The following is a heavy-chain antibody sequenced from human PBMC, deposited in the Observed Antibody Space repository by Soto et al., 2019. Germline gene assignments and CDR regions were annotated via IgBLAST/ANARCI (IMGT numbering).Heavy chain of an antibody. CDR2: VYHSGNP. CDR3: ARLAVVTRIFDY. Sequence: QLQLQESGSGLVKPSQTLSLTCAVSGGSISSGGYSWSWIRQPAGKGLVWIGYVYHSGNPYYNPAVKGRVTISLDRSKNQFSLELGSVTAADTAVYYCARLAVVTRIFDYWGQGTLVTVSS. D-gene: IGHD2-21*02. CDR1: GGSISSGGYS. V-gene: IGHV4-30-2*01. J-gene: IGHJ4*02.